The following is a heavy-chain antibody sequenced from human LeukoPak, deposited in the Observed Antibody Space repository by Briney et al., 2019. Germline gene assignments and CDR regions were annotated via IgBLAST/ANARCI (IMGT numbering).Heavy chain of an antibody. Sequence: SETLSLTCTVSGYSISSGYYWGWIRQPPGKGLEWIGSIYHSGSTYYNPSLKSRVTISVDTSKNQFSLKLSSVTAADTAVYYCARAEGSMIVVVPPHDAFDIWGQGTMVTVSS. J-gene: IGHJ3*02. CDR3: ARAEGSMIVVVPPHDAFDI. D-gene: IGHD3-22*01. V-gene: IGHV4-38-2*02. CDR1: GYSISSGYY. CDR2: IYHSGST.